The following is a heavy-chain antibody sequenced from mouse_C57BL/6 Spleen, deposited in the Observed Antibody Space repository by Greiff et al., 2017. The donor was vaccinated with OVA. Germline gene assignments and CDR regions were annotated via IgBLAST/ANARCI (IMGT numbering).Heavy chain of an antibody. Sequence: VQLQQSGPGLVKPSQSLSLTCSVTGYSITSGYYWNWIRQFPGNKLEWMGYISYDGSNNYNPSLKNRISITRDTSKNQFFLKLNSVTTEDTATYYCASGIYYYGSSPSWFAYWGQGTLVTVSA. CDR2: ISYDGSN. CDR1: GYSITSGYY. CDR3: ASGIYYYGSSPSWFAY. D-gene: IGHD1-1*01. V-gene: IGHV3-6*01. J-gene: IGHJ3*01.